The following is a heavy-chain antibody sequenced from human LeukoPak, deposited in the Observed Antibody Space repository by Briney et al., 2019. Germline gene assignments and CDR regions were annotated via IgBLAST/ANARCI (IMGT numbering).Heavy chain of an antibody. CDR1: GYTFTSYD. CDR3: ARGFLSGGYYFDY. V-gene: IGHV1-8*03. J-gene: IGHJ4*02. Sequence: ASVKVSCKASGYTFTSYDINWVRQATGQGLEWMGWMNPNSGNTGYAQKFQGRVTITRDTSASTAYMELSSLRSEDTAVYYCARGFLSGGYYFDYWGQGTLVTVSS. CDR2: MNPNSGNT. D-gene: IGHD3-3*01.